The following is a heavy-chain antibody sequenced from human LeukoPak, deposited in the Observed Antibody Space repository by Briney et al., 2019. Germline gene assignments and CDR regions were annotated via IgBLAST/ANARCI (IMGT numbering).Heavy chain of an antibody. CDR3: ARERDYVWGSYRPDAFDI. Sequence: SSVKVSCKASGGTFSSYGISWVRQAPGQGLEWMGRIIPILGIANYAQKFQGRVTITADKSTSTAYMELSSLRSEDTAVYYCARERDYVWGSYRPDAFDIWGQGTMVTVS. J-gene: IGHJ3*02. CDR1: GGTFSSYG. V-gene: IGHV1-69*04. D-gene: IGHD3-16*02. CDR2: IIPILGIA.